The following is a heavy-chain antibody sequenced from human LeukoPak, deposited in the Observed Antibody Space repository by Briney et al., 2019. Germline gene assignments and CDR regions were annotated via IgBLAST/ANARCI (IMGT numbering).Heavy chain of an antibody. CDR3: VSPRGFSYGYFDY. Sequence: SETLSLTCTVSGGSISSSSAYWGWTRQPPGKGLEWIGSIYYSKNTYYNPSLKSRVTISADTSKNQFSLTLGSVSATDTAVYYCVSPRGFSYGYFDYWGQGTLVTVSS. CDR2: IYYSKNT. D-gene: IGHD5-18*01. V-gene: IGHV4-39*01. CDR1: GGSISSSSAY. J-gene: IGHJ4*02.